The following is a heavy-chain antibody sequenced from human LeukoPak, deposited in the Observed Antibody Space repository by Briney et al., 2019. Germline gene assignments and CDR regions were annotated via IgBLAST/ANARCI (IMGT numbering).Heavy chain of an antibody. V-gene: IGHV3-64*01. D-gene: IGHD4-17*01. CDR1: GFTFSSYA. Sequence: AGGSLRLSCAASGFTFSSYAMHWVRQAPGKGLEYVSAISSNGGSTYYANSVKGRFTISRDNSKNTLYLQMGSLRAEDMAVYYCASLYGDYGLYGGAFDIWGXXXMXTVSX. J-gene: IGHJ3*02. CDR2: ISSNGGST. CDR3: ASLYGDYGLYGGAFDI.